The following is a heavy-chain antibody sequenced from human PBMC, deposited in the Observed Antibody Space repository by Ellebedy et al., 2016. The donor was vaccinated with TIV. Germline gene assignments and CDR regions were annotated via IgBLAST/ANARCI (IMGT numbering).Heavy chain of an antibody. V-gene: IGHV3-21*04. CDR1: GFTFSSYS. CDR3: VKDIGGSSYYYFDY. CDR2: ISSSSSYI. J-gene: IGHJ4*02. D-gene: IGHD6-13*01. Sequence: GESLKISXAASGFTFSSYSMNWVRQAPGKGLEWVSSISSSSSYIYYADSVKGRFTISRDNAKNSLYLQMNSLRAEDTALYYCVKDIGGSSYYYFDYWGQGTLVTVSS.